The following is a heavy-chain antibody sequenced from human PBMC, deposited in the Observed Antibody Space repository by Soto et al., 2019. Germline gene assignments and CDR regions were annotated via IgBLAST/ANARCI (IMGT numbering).Heavy chain of an antibody. Sequence: GGSLRLSCAASGFTFSSYAMSWVRQAPGKGLEWVSAISGSGGSTYYADSVKGRFTISRDNSKNTLYLQMNSLRAEDTAVYYWAKFRSGSYLPHYFDYWGQGTLVTVSS. CDR1: GFTFSSYA. J-gene: IGHJ4*02. CDR3: AKFRSGSYLPHYFDY. V-gene: IGHV3-23*01. D-gene: IGHD1-26*01. CDR2: ISGSGGST.